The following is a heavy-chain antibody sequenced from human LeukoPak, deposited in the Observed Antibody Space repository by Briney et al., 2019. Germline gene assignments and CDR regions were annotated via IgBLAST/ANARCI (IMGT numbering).Heavy chain of an antibody. D-gene: IGHD3-9*01. J-gene: IGHJ4*02. V-gene: IGHV3-23*01. CDR1: GFIFSEYV. CDR3: AKWGDYDVLTGYYVSDF. Sequence: PGASLRLSCAASGFIFSEYVMCWVRQAPGKGLEWVSAISGSSGNTYYTDSVKGRFTLSRDSSKNTLYLQMNSLRGDDTAVYYCAKWGDYDVLTGYYVSDFWGQGTLVTVSS. CDR2: ISGSSGNT.